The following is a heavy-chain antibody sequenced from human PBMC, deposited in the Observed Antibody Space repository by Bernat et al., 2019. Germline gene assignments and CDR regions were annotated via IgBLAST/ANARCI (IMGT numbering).Heavy chain of an antibody. CDR3: ARAVSITNYYDSSPQGAFDI. Sequence: QVQLVESGGGVVQPGRSLRLSCAASGFTFSSYGMHWVRQAPGKGLEWVAVIWYDGSNKYYADSVKGRFTISRDNYKNTLYLQMNSLRAEDTAVYYCARAVSITNYYDSSPQGAFDIWGQGTMVTVSS. D-gene: IGHD3-22*01. V-gene: IGHV3-33*01. CDR2: IWYDGSNK. CDR1: GFTFSSYG. J-gene: IGHJ3*02.